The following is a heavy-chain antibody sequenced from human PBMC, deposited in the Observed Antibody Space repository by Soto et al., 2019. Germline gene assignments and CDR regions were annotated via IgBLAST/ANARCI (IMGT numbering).Heavy chain of an antibody. CDR1: GGSISSGGYY. J-gene: IGHJ6*02. CDR3: ARDSMVRGVTYYGMDV. V-gene: IGHV4-31*03. Sequence: SETLSLTCTVSGGSISSGGYYWSWIRQHPGKGLEWIGYIYYSGSTYYDPSLKSRVTISVDTSKNQFSLKLSSVTAADTAVYYCARDSMVRGVTYYGMDVWGQGTTVTVSS. CDR2: IYYSGST. D-gene: IGHD3-10*01.